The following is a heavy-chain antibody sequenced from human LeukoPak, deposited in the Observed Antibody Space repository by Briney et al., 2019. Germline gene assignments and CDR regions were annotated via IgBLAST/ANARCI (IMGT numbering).Heavy chain of an antibody. CDR2: IYHSGST. CDR3: ARDKQWLVDY. CDR1: GGSISSSSYY. J-gene: IGHJ4*02. Sequence: SETLSLTCTVSGGSISSSSYYWGWIRQPPGKGLEWIGSIYHSGSTYYNPSLKSRVTISVDTSKNQFSLKLSSVTAADTAVYYCARDKQWLVDYWGQGTLVTVSS. V-gene: IGHV4-39*07. D-gene: IGHD6-19*01.